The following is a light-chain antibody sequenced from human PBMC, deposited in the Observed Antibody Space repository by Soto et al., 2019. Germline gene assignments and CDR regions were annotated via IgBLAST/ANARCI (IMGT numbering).Light chain of an antibody. CDR2: DAS. Sequence: EILLTQSPATLSVSPGDRATLSFRASQSVSRHLAWYQHKPGQAPRLLISDASHRATGVPPRFSGSGSGTDFTLTISSLQSEDFADYYCQQYNDWPPWTFGQGTKV. CDR1: QSVSRH. CDR3: QQYNDWPPWT. V-gene: IGKV3-15*01. J-gene: IGKJ1*01.